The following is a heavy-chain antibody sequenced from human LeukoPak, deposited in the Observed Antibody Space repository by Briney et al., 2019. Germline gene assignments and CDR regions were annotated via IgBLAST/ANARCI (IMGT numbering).Heavy chain of an antibody. CDR1: GGSISSSRYY. CDR3: ARGGDYGDLRYFDY. CDR2: MYSIGST. Sequence: PSETLSLTCTVSGGSISSSRYYWGWIRQPPGEGLEWIGTMYSIGSTDYNPSLKSRLTISVDTSKNQFSLKLSSVTAADTAVYYCARGGDYGDLRYFDYWGQGTLVTVSS. D-gene: IGHD4-17*01. J-gene: IGHJ4*02. V-gene: IGHV4-39*01.